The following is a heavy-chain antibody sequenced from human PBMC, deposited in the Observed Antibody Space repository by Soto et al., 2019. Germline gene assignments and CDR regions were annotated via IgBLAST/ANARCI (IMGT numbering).Heavy chain of an antibody. Sequence: PGGSLRLSCAASGFTFSNYAMSWVRQAPGKGLEWVSIISGSGGTTYHADSVKDRFTISRDNPKNTLFLQMNSLRAEDTAVYYCAKGVAVGFHFGSSTDRGFDPWGLGTLVTVSS. CDR2: ISGSGGTT. J-gene: IGHJ5*02. CDR1: GFTFSNYA. CDR3: AKGVAVGFHFGSSTDRGFDP. V-gene: IGHV3-23*01. D-gene: IGHD6-6*01.